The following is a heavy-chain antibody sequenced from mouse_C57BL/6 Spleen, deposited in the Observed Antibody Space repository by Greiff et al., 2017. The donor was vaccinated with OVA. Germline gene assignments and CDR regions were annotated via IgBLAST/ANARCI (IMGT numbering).Heavy chain of an antibody. J-gene: IGHJ3*01. CDR3: ARSEGNYLFAY. CDR1: GYSFTGYY. V-gene: IGHV1-42*01. CDR2: INPSTGGT. D-gene: IGHD2-1*01. Sequence: VQLKQSGPELVKPGASVKISCKASGYSFTGYYMNWVKQSPEKSLEWIGEINPSTGGTTYNQKFKAKATLTVDKSSSTAYMQLKSLTSEDSAVYYCARSEGNYLFAYWGQGTLVTVSA.